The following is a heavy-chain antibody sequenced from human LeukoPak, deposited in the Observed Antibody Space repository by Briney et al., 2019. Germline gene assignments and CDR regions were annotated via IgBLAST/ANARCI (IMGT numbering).Heavy chain of an antibody. CDR3: ARDTNRCSFDY. CDR2: IIPIFGTA. V-gene: IGHV1-69*05. J-gene: IGHJ4*02. CDR1: GGTFSSYA. Sequence: ASVKVSCKASGGTFSSYAISWVRQAPGQGLEWMGGIIPIFGTANYAQKFQGRVTITTDESTSTAYMELSSLRSEGTAVYYCARDTNRCSFDYWGQGTLVTVSS. D-gene: IGHD2-8*01.